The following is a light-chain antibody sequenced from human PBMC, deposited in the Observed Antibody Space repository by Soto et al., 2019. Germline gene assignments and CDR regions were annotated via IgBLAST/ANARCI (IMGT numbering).Light chain of an antibody. CDR1: TRDIAGYNY. Sequence: QSVLTQPASVSGSLGQSITISCTGTTRDIAGYNYISWYQQLPGKAPKLMIYQVTIRPSGISNRFSGSKSGNTASLTISGLQAEDEADYYCTSFSSSTSLYVFGTGTKLTFL. V-gene: IGLV2-14*01. J-gene: IGLJ1*01. CDR3: TSFSSSTSLYV. CDR2: QVT.